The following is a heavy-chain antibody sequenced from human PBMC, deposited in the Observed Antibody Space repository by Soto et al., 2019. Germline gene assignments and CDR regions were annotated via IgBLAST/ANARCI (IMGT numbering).Heavy chain of an antibody. D-gene: IGHD6-13*01. Sequence: SETLSLTCTVSGGSISSGGYYWSWIRQHPGKGLEWIGYIYYSGSTYYNPSLKSRVTISVDTSKNQFSLKLSSVTAADTAVYYCARGRLIIAAAGKGRHWFDPWGQGTLVTVSS. V-gene: IGHV4-31*03. J-gene: IGHJ5*02. CDR1: GGSISSGGYY. CDR3: ARGRLIIAAAGKGRHWFDP. CDR2: IYYSGST.